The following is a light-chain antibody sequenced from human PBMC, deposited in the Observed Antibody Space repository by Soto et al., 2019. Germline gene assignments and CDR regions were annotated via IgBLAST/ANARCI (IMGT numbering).Light chain of an antibody. Sequence: EIVLTQSPGTLSLSPGERATLSCRASQSVSSSYLAWSQQTPGQAPRLLIYGASSRATGIPDRFSGSGSGTDFTLTISRLEPEDFAVYYCQQYGSSLFTFGPGT. V-gene: IGKV3-20*01. CDR2: GAS. CDR1: QSVSSSY. CDR3: QQYGSSLFT. J-gene: IGKJ3*01.